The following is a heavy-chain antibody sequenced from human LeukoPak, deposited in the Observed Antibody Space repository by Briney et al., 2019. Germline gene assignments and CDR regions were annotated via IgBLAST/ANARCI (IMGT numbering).Heavy chain of an antibody. D-gene: IGHD3-16*01. CDR3: ARDEQYQLMILDF. CDR2: ISAYNGDT. V-gene: IGHV1-18*01. J-gene: IGHJ4*02. Sequence: ASVKVSCKASGYTFTNYGITWVRQAPGQGLEWMGWISAYNGDTNYAHKLQGRVTMTTDTSTSTAYMELRSLKSDDTAVYYCARDEQYQLMILDFWGQGTLITVSS. CDR1: GYTFTNYG.